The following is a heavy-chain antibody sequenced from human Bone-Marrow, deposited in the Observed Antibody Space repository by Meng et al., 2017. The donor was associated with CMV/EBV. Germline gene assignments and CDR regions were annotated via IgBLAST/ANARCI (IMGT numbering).Heavy chain of an antibody. CDR1: GFTFSSYA. D-gene: IGHD3-3*01. J-gene: IGHJ6*02. CDR3: ARGRYYDFWSGYYFSGMDV. V-gene: IGHV3-23*01. CDR2: ISGSGGST. Sequence: GGSLRLSCAASGFTFSSYAMSWVRQAPGKGLEWVSAISGSGGSTYYAGSVKGRFTISRDNSKNTLYLQMNSLRAEDTAVYYCARGRYYDFWSGYYFSGMDVWGPWHTV.